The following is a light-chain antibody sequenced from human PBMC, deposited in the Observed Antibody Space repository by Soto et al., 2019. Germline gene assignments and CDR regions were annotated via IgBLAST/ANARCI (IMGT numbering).Light chain of an antibody. CDR2: EVS. CDR3: CSYAGSSTLYV. J-gene: IGLJ1*01. CDR1: SSDVGSYNL. Sequence: QSVLTQPASVSGSPGQSITISCTGTSSDVGSYNLVSWYQQHPVKAPKLMLYEVSKRPSGVSNRLSGSKSGNTASLTISGLQADDEADCYCCSYAGSSTLYVFGTGTKVTVL. V-gene: IGLV2-23*02.